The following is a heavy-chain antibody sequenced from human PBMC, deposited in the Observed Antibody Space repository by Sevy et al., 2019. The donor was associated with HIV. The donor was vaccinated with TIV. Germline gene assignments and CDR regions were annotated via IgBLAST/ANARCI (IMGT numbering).Heavy chain of an antibody. J-gene: IGHJ5*02. V-gene: IGHV3-53*01. CDR2: VYSGGTT. Sequence: GGSLRLSCAASGFTVNSDYMSWVRQAPGKGLEWVSVVYSGGTTYYADSVKGRFTISRDNSKNILYLQMNSLRAEDTAVYYGARHISFGELGSWFDPWGQGTLVTVSS. D-gene: IGHD3-10*01. CDR3: ARHISFGELGSWFDP. CDR1: GFTVNSDY.